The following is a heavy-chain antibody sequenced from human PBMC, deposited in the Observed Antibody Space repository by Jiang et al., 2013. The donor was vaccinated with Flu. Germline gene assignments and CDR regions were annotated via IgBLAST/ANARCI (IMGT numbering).Heavy chain of an antibody. D-gene: IGHD3-3*01. CDR1: GGSISSYY. J-gene: IGHJ6*01. CDR3: ARDAFSPYYDFWSGYYRYYYYGMDV. V-gene: IGHV4-59*01. Sequence: GSGLVKPSETLSLTCTASGGSISSYYWSWIRQPPGKGLEWIGYIYYSGSTNYNPSLKSRVTISVDTSKNQFSLKLSSVTAADTAVYYCARDAFSPYYDFWSGYYRYYYYGMDVWGKGPRSPSPQ. CDR2: IYYSGST.